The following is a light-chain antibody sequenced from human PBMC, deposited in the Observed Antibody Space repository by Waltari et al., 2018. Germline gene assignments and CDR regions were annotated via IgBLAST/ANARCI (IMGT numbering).Light chain of an antibody. CDR1: SSDVGAYDS. CDR2: EVS. Sequence: QSALTQPASVSGSPGQSITISCTGSSSDVGAYDSVSWYQQHPGKAPKLMISEVSNRPPGVSNRFSGSKSGNTASLTISGLQAEDEADYYCTSYTTSTTLVFGGGTKLIVL. V-gene: IGLV2-14*01. CDR3: TSYTTSTTLV. J-gene: IGLJ2*01.